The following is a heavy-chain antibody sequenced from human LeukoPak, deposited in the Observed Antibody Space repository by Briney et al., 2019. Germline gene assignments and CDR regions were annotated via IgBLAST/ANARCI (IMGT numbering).Heavy chain of an antibody. Sequence: EGSLRLSCEASGFTFSEHSISWVRQAPGKGLEWVSTIKRDGSNTYYTDSVEGRFTISRDNSKNTLYLEMNTLRAEDTAVYYCAKGGYASCFDPWGQGTQVTVSS. CDR2: IKRDGSNT. V-gene: IGHV3-23*05. CDR1: GFTFSEHS. D-gene: IGHD2-15*01. J-gene: IGHJ5*02. CDR3: AKGGYASCFDP.